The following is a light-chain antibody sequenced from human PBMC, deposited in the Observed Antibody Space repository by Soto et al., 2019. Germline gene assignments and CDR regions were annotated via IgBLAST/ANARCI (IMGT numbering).Light chain of an antibody. CDR3: CSYAGSSTYVV. CDR1: SSDVGSYNL. V-gene: IGLV2-23*02. CDR2: EVS. J-gene: IGLJ2*01. Sequence: QSVLTQPASVSGSPGQSITSSCTGTSSDVGSYNLVSWYQQHPGKAPKLMIYEVSKRPSGVSNRFSGSKSGNTASLTISGLQAEDEADYYCCSYAGSSTYVVFGGGTKDTVL.